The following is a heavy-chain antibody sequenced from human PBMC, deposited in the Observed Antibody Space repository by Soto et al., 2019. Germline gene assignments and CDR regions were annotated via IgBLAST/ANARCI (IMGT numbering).Heavy chain of an antibody. CDR2: INPNSGGT. CDR3: ARGVITMVILPSYYYYGMDV. J-gene: IGHJ6*02. D-gene: IGHD3-10*01. V-gene: IGHV1-2*04. CDR1: GYTFTSYD. Sequence: ASVKVSCKASGYTFTSYDINWVRQATGQGLEWMGWINPNSGGTNYAQKFQGWVTMTRDTSISTAYMELCRLRSDDTAVYYCARGVITMVILPSYYYYGMDVWGQGTTVTVSS.